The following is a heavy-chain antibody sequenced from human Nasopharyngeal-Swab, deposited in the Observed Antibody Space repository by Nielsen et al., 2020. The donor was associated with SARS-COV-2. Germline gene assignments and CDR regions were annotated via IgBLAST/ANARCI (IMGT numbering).Heavy chain of an antibody. CDR2: INAGNGNT. CDR1: GYTFTSYA. V-gene: IGHV1-3*01. CDR3: ARVNGYNAGSAAFDI. D-gene: IGHD5-24*01. Sequence: ASVKVSCKASGYTFTSYAMHWVRQAPAQRLEWMGWINAGNGNTKYSQKFQGRVTITRDTSASTAYMELSSLRSEDTAVYYCARVNGYNAGSAAFDIWGQGTMVTVSS. J-gene: IGHJ3*02.